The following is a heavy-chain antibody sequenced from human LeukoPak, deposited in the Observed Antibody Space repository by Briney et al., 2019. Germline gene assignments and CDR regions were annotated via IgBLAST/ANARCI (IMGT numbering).Heavy chain of an antibody. J-gene: IGHJ3*02. Sequence: ASVKVSCKASGYTFTSYAMHWVRQAPGQRLEWMGWINAGNGNTKYSQKFQGRVTITRDTSASTAYMELSSLRSEDTAVYYCARVRRLWNAFDIWGQGTMVTVSS. V-gene: IGHV1-3*01. CDR2: INAGNGNT. D-gene: IGHD1-1*01. CDR1: GYTFTSYA. CDR3: ARVRRLWNAFDI.